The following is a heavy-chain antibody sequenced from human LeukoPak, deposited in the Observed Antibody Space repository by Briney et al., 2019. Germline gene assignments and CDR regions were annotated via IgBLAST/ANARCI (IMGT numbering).Heavy chain of an antibody. Sequence: GGSLRLSCAASGFTFSSYSMNWVRQAPGKGLEWVSSISSSSSYIYYADSVKGRFTISRDNSKNMLYLQMNSLRAEDRTVYYCARGGLRIAAAVWGQGTLVTVSS. CDR3: ARGGLRIAAAV. D-gene: IGHD6-13*01. CDR2: ISSSSSYI. J-gene: IGHJ4*02. V-gene: IGHV3-21*01. CDR1: GFTFSSYS.